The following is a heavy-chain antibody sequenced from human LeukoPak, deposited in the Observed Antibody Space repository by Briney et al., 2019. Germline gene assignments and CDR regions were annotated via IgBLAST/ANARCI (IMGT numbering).Heavy chain of an antibody. J-gene: IGHJ4*02. CDR3: ARDLLVEWTLFDY. CDR1: GFTFSSYG. D-gene: IGHD3-3*01. Sequence: PGRSLRLSCAASGFTFSSYGMHWVCQAPGKGLEWVAVISYDGSNKYYADSVKGRFTISRDNSKNTLYLQMNSLRAEDTAVYYCARDLLVEWTLFDYWGQGTLVTVSS. CDR2: ISYDGSNK. V-gene: IGHV3-30*03.